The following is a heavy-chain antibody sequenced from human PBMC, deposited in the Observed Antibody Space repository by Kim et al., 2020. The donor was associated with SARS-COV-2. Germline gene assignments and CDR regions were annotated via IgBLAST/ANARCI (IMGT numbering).Heavy chain of an antibody. J-gene: IGHJ6*02. Sequence: ASVKVSCKASGYTFTSYYMHWVRQAPGQGLEWMGIINPSGVSTSYAQKFQGRVTMTRDTSTSTVYMELSSLRSEDTAVYYCARDGSHTIFGVVTTYYYGMDVWGQGTTVTVSS. CDR2: INPSGVST. CDR3: ARDGSHTIFGVVTTYYYGMDV. CDR1: GYTFTSYY. V-gene: IGHV1-46*01. D-gene: IGHD3-3*01.